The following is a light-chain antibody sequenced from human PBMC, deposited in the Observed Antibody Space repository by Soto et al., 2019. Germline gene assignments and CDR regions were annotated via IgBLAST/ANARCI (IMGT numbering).Light chain of an antibody. J-gene: IGKJ2*01. V-gene: IGKV3-15*01. CDR1: QTISNN. Sequence: TQSPATLPVSPGETATLSCRASQTISNNLAWYQQKPGQAPRLLIYGAPIRATGVPARFSGSGSGTDFSLTITGLQSEDFAIYFCQHYNNWPSMYTFGQGTTLEIK. CDR3: QHYNNWPSMYT. CDR2: GAP.